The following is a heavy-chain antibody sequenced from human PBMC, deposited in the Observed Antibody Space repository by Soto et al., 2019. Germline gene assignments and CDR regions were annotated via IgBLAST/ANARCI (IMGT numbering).Heavy chain of an antibody. CDR3: TTPGIAVAGQRDYYGMDV. CDR1: GFTFSNAW. CDR2: IKSKTDGGTT. J-gene: IGHJ6*02. D-gene: IGHD6-19*01. V-gene: IGHV3-15*01. Sequence: EVQLVESGGGLVKPGGSLRLSCAASGFTFSNAWMSWVRQAPGKGLEWVGRIKSKTDGGTTDYAAPVKGRFTISRDDSKNTLYLQMNSLKTEDTAVYYCTTPGIAVAGQRDYYGMDVWGQGTTVTVSS.